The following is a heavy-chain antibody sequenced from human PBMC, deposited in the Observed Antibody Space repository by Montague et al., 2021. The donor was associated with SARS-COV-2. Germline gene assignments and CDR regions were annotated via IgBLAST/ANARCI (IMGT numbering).Heavy chain of an antibody. J-gene: IGHJ4*02. CDR2: FYYAGGT. D-gene: IGHD4-17*01. V-gene: IGHV4-39*01. Sequence: SETLSLTCTVSGGSVSRISSHWGWIRQPPGKGLEYIGSFYYAGGTQYNPSLKSRVTISVDTSNDQPSLKVNSVTAADTAVYFCARLYGSSFDYWGQGTLVTVSS. CDR1: GGSVSRISSH. CDR3: ARLYGSSFDY.